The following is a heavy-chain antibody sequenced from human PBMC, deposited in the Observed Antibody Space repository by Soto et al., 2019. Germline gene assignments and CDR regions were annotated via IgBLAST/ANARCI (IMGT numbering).Heavy chain of an antibody. CDR2: TYYRSKWYN. V-gene: IGHV6-1*01. D-gene: IGHD3-3*01. CDR3: ARDEYYDFWSGYLVGMDV. J-gene: IGHJ6*02. Sequence: SQTLSLTCAISGDSVFSNSAASNWIRQSPSRDLEWLGRTYYRSKWYNDYAVSVKSRIIINPDTSKNQFSLQLNSVTPEDTAVYYCARDEYYDFWSGYLVGMDVWGQGTTVTVSS. CDR1: GDSVFSNSAA.